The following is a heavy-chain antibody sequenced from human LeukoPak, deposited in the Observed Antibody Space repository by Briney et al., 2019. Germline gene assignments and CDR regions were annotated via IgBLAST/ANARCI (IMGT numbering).Heavy chain of an antibody. Sequence: ASVKVSCKASGYTFTGYYMHWVRQAPGQGLEWMGWINPNSGGTNYAQKFQGRATMTRDTSISTAYMELSRLRSDDTAVYYCARANHKISGSYYLDYWGQGTLVTVSS. D-gene: IGHD1-26*01. V-gene: IGHV1-2*02. CDR1: GYTFTGYY. CDR2: INPNSGGT. J-gene: IGHJ4*02. CDR3: ARANHKISGSYYLDY.